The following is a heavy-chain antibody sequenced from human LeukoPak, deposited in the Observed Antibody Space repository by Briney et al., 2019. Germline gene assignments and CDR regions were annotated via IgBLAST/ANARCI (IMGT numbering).Heavy chain of an antibody. Sequence: GVLRPSCAASGFTFSSYAMSWVRQAPGKGLEWVSAISGSGGSTYYADSVKGRFTISRDNSKNTLYLQMNSLRAEDTAVYYCAKDGGDDYGDYNYFDYWGQGTLVTVSS. CDR3: AKDGGDDYGDYNYFDY. J-gene: IGHJ4*02. CDR2: ISGSGGST. V-gene: IGHV3-23*01. CDR1: GFTFSSYA. D-gene: IGHD4-17*01.